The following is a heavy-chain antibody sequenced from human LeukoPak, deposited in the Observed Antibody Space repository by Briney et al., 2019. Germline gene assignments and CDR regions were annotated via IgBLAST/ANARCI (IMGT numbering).Heavy chain of an antibody. Sequence: SVKVSCKASGGTFSSYAISWVRQAPGQGLEWMGRIIPIFGTANYAQKFQGGVTITTDESTSTAYMELSSLRSEDTAVYYCARDSGEITAAGHAWWFDPWGQGTLVTVSS. V-gene: IGHV1-69*05. CDR2: IIPIFGTA. D-gene: IGHD6-13*01. CDR3: ARDSGEITAAGHAWWFDP. CDR1: GGTFSSYA. J-gene: IGHJ5*02.